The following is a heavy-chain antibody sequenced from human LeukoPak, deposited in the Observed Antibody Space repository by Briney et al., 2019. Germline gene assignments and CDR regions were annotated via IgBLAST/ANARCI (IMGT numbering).Heavy chain of an antibody. CDR2: IRQDGNEK. CDR3: ARHYDILTGTFPYY. CDR1: GFTFSNYW. Sequence: GGSLRLSCAASGFTFSNYWMSWVRRAPGKGLEWVANIRQDGNEKYYVGSVRGRFSISRDNAKNSLYLQMNSLRAEDTAVYYCARHYDILTGTFPYYWGQGTLVTVSS. J-gene: IGHJ4*02. D-gene: IGHD3-9*01. V-gene: IGHV3-7*03.